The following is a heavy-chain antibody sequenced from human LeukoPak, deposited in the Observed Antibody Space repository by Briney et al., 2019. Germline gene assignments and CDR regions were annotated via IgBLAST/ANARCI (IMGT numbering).Heavy chain of an antibody. D-gene: IGHD3-10*01. Sequence: GGSLRLSCTASGFTFGDYAMSWVRQAPGKGLEWVGFIRSKAYGGTTEYAASVKGRFTISRDDSRSIAYLQMNSLKTEDTAVYYCTTATMVRGVIINPLYFDYWGQGTLVTVSS. CDR1: GFTFGDYA. CDR2: IRSKAYGGTT. J-gene: IGHJ4*02. CDR3: TTATMVRGVIINPLYFDY. V-gene: IGHV3-49*04.